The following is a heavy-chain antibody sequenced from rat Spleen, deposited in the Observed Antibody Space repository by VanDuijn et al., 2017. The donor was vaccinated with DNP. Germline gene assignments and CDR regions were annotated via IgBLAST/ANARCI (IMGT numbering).Heavy chain of an antibody. D-gene: IGHD1-10*01. V-gene: IGHV5-20*01. CDR2: TSYDGGST. CDR3: AREGNYDYLDY. CDR1: GFTFSDYY. Sequence: EVQLVESGGGLVRPGRSLKLSCEASGFTFSDYYMTWVRQAPTQGLEWVAVTSYDGGSTYYRDPVKGRFTSSRDNTESRLDLPMNSMQTEDRATYYCAREGNYDYLDYWGKGVMVTVSS. J-gene: IGHJ2*01.